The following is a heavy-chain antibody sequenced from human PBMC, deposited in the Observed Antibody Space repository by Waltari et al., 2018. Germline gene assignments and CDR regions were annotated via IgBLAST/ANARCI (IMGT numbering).Heavy chain of an antibody. CDR3: ARGGYSGYDGWFDP. J-gene: IGHJ5*02. CDR2: LYYSGST. CDR1: GGSISRSY. D-gene: IGHD5-12*01. Sequence: QVQLQESGPGLVKPSETLSLTCTVSGGSISRSYWSWIRQPPGKGLEWIGYLYYSGSTNYNPSHKSRVTISVDTSKNQFSLKLNSVTAADTAVYYCARGGYSGYDGWFDPWGQGTLVTVSS. V-gene: IGHV4-59*01.